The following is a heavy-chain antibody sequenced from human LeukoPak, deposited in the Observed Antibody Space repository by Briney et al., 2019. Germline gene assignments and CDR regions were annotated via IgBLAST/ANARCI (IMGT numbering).Heavy chain of an antibody. J-gene: IGHJ4*02. CDR3: ARGGSDY. CDR2: IKPDGSGE. CDR1: GFPFTSYW. Sequence: GGSLRLSCAASGFPFTSYWMVWVRQAPGKGLEWVANIKPDGSGEFYVDSVKGRFTISRDNANNSVYLQMNSLRVEETAMYYCARGGSDYWGRGTLVTVSS. D-gene: IGHD2-15*01. V-gene: IGHV3-7*01.